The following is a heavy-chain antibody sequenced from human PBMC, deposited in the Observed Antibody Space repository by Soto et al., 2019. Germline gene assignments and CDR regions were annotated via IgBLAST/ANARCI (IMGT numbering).Heavy chain of an antibody. CDR1: GYSFTDYH. CDR3: ARGDSTDCSNGVCSFFYNHDMDV. V-gene: IGHV1-2*04. Sequence: ASVKVSCKASGYSFTDYHIHWVQQAPGQGLEWLGRINPKSGGTSTAQKFQGWVTMTTDTSISTASMELTRLTSDDTAIYYCARGDSTDCSNGVCSFFYNHDMDVWGQGTTVTVSS. J-gene: IGHJ6*02. D-gene: IGHD2-8*01. CDR2: INPKSGGT.